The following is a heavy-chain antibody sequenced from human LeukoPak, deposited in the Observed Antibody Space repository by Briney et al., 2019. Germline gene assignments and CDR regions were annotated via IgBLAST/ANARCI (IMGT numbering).Heavy chain of an antibody. Sequence: SETLSLTCTVSGGSISSSSYYWGWIRQPPGKGLEWIGSINHSGSTYHNPSLKSRVTISVDTSKNQFSLKVSSVTAADTAAYYYARHAEAGTTSCPLDYWGQGTLVTVSS. CDR3: ARHAEAGTTSCPLDY. V-gene: IGHV4-39*01. J-gene: IGHJ4*02. D-gene: IGHD2-2*01. CDR1: GGSISSSSYY. CDR2: INHSGST.